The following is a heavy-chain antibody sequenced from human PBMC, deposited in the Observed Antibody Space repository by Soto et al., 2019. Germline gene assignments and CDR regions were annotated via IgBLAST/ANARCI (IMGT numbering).Heavy chain of an antibody. D-gene: IGHD3-3*01. Sequence: QVQLVESGGGLVKPGGSLRLSCAASGFNFIDYYFSWIRQTPERGLEWVAFISTSGSVVTYADSVKGRFTISRDNVENLVHLQLSDLTAQDAAIYYCVRETVAPIVGQDPSYGLDVWGQGTTVTVSS. CDR2: ISTSGSVV. CDR3: VRETVAPIVGQDPSYGLDV. J-gene: IGHJ6*01. CDR1: GFNFIDYY. V-gene: IGHV3-11*01.